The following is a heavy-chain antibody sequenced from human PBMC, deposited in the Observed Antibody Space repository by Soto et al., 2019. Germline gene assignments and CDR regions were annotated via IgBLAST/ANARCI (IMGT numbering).Heavy chain of an antibody. CDR2: VYHSGVT. D-gene: IGHD1-7*01. Sequence: AETLARAFAVSGYSISSCYYWAWIRLPPWKGLGWIGSVYHSGVTYYNLSLKSRVTTSADASNNPFSMKLKSVTAADTAVYYCARPNWDSAYFECWGQGTLDSVSS. CDR3: ARPNWDSAYFEC. V-gene: IGHV4-38-2*01. CDR1: GYSISSCYY. J-gene: IGHJ4*02.